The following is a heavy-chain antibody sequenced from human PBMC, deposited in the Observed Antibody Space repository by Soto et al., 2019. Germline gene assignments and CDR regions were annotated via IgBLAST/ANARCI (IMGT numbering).Heavy chain of an antibody. V-gene: IGHV4-34*01. CDR3: ARDFFDSSDYTTNWFDP. D-gene: IGHD3-22*01. CDR1: GGSFSGYY. CDR2: INHSGST. J-gene: IGHJ5*02. Sequence: SETLSLTCAVYGGSFSGYYWSWIRQPPGKGLEWIGEINHSGSTNYNPSLKSRVTISVDTSKNQFSLKLSSVTAADTAVYYCARDFFDSSDYTTNWFDPWGQGTLVT.